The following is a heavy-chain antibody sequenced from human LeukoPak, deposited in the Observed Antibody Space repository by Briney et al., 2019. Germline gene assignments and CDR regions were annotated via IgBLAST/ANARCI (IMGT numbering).Heavy chain of an antibody. CDR1: RGSISSSSYY. D-gene: IGHD2-2*01. V-gene: IGHV4-39*01. J-gene: IGHJ4*02. Sequence: SETPSLTCTVSRGSISSSSYYWAWIRQPPGKGLEWIGMIYHSGSTYYNPSLKSRVTISVDTSKNQFSLKLSSVTAADTAVYYCARQVCSSISCYVDYWGQRTLVTVSS. CDR3: ARQVCSSISCYVDY. CDR2: IYHSGST.